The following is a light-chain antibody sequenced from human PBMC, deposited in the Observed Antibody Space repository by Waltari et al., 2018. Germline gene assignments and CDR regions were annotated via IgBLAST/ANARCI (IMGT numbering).Light chain of an antibody. CDR1: SSDVGGYNY. Sequence: QSALTQPASVSGSPGQSITISCTGTSSDVGGYNYVSWYQQHPGKAAKLMFYDVSNRPSGVSNRVSGSKSGNPASRTISGLQAEDEADYYCSSYTSSSTLYVFGTGTKVTVL. J-gene: IGLJ1*01. V-gene: IGLV2-14*01. CDR3: SSYTSSSTLYV. CDR2: DVS.